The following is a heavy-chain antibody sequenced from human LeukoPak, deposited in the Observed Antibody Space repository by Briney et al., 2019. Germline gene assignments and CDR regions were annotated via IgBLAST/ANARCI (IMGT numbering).Heavy chain of an antibody. D-gene: IGHD6-13*01. Sequence: ASVKVSCKAPGYTVTGYYMHWVRQAPGQGLEWMGWINPNSGGTNYAQKFQGRVTMTRDTSISTAYMELSRLRSDDTAVYYCARDVYSSSWYAGGAFDIWGQGTMVTVSS. J-gene: IGHJ3*02. CDR2: INPNSGGT. V-gene: IGHV1-2*02. CDR1: GYTVTGYY. CDR3: ARDVYSSSWYAGGAFDI.